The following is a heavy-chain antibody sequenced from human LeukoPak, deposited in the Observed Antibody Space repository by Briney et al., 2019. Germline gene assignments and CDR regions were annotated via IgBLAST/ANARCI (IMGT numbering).Heavy chain of an antibody. CDR3: ATVDTAGSAGMDV. V-gene: IGHV1-69*13. CDR2: IIPIFGTA. CDR1: GGTFSSYA. Sequence: ASVKVSCKASGGTFSSYAISWVRQAPGQGLEWMGGIIPIFGTANYAQKFQGRVTITADESTSTAYMELSSLRSEDTAVYYCATVDTAGSAGMDVWGQGTTVTVSS. D-gene: IGHD5-18*01. J-gene: IGHJ6*02.